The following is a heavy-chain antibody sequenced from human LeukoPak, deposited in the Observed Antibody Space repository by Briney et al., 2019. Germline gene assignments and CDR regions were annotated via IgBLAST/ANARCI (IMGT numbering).Heavy chain of an antibody. Sequence: ASVKVSCKASGYTFTSYGISWVRQAPGQGLEWMGWISAYNGNTNYAQKLQGRVTMTTDTSTSTAYMELRSLRSDDTAVYYCARTPGRFLEWLSPFDYWGQGTLVTVSP. D-gene: IGHD3-3*01. CDR2: ISAYNGNT. CDR1: GYTFTSYG. V-gene: IGHV1-18*01. CDR3: ARTPGRFLEWLSPFDY. J-gene: IGHJ4*02.